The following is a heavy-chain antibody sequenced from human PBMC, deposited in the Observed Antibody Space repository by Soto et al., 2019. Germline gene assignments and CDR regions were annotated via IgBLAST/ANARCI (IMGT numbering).Heavy chain of an antibody. CDR2: IYYSGST. V-gene: IGHV4-59*01. CDR3: ARDSYYDFWSGPMDYYYGMDV. Sequence: SETLSLTCTVSGGSISSYYWSWIRQPPGQGLEWMGNIYYSGSTNYNPSLKSRVTISVDTSKNQFSLKLSSVTAADTAVYYCARDSYYDFWSGPMDYYYGMDVWGQGTTVTVSS. D-gene: IGHD3-3*01. J-gene: IGHJ6*02. CDR1: GGSISSYY.